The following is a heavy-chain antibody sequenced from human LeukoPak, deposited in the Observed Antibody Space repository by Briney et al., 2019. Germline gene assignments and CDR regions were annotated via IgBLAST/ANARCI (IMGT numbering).Heavy chain of an antibody. CDR3: AKDQQLEPFHY. Sequence: PGGSLRLSCAASGLTFSDYVLYWVRQAPGKGLEWVAVTSYDGSSEYYTDSVKGRFTVSRDNSKNALYLQMNSLRAEDTAMYYCAKDQQLEPFHYWGQGTLVTVSS. D-gene: IGHD1-1*01. CDR1: GLTFSDYV. J-gene: IGHJ4*02. V-gene: IGHV3-30-3*02. CDR2: TSYDGSSE.